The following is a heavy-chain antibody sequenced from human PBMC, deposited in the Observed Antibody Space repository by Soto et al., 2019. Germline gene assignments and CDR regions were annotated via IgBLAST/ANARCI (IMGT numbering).Heavy chain of an antibody. CDR3: AREEGITMVRGVITTLGGMDV. Sequence: WASVKVSCKASGYTFTGYYMHWVRQAPGQGLEWMGWINPNSGGTNYAQKFQGWVTMTRDTSTSTAYMELSRLRSDDTAVYYCAREEGITMVRGVITTLGGMDVWGQGTKVTVSS. V-gene: IGHV1-2*04. J-gene: IGHJ6*02. CDR1: GYTFTGYY. CDR2: INPNSGGT. D-gene: IGHD3-10*01.